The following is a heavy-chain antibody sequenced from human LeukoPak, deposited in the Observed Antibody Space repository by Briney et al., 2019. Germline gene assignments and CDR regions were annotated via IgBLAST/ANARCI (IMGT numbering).Heavy chain of an antibody. CDR3: VADYYGNSDHDYPFDY. CDR2: ISGSGDHT. CDR1: RFTFSSYA. V-gene: IGHV3-23*01. J-gene: IGHJ4*02. D-gene: IGHD3-22*01. Sequence: GGSLRLSCTASRFTFSSYALSWVRQAPGKGLEWVSAISGSGDHTYYADSVKGRFTISRDNSKNTLYLQMISLRAEDTAVYYCVADYYGNSDHDYPFDYWGQGTLVTVS.